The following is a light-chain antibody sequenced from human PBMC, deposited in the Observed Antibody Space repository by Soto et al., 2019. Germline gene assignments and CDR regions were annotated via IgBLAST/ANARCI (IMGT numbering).Light chain of an antibody. CDR2: DVS. CDR3: SSYTSSSTRV. CDR1: SSDVGDYNY. V-gene: IGLV2-14*01. J-gene: IGLJ1*01. Sequence: QSVLTQPASVSGSPGQSITISCTGTSSDVGDYNYVSWYQQHPGKAPKHMIFDVSNRPSGVSNRFSGSKSGNTASLTISGLQAEDEADYYCSSYTSSSTRVFGTGTKLTVL.